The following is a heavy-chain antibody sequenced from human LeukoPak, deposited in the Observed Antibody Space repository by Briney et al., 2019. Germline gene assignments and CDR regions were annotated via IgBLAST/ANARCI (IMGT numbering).Heavy chain of an antibody. CDR1: GGSVGGYF. J-gene: IGHJ4*02. D-gene: IGHD6-19*01. Sequence: PSETLSLTCAVYGGSVGGYFCNWIRQPPGKGLEWIGEIDHSGSTNYNPSLKSRVTISVDTSKNQFSLQLSSVTAADTAVYYCVRDVGSSGWYDYWGQGTLVTVSS. CDR2: IDHSGST. CDR3: VRDVGSSGWYDY. V-gene: IGHV4-34*01.